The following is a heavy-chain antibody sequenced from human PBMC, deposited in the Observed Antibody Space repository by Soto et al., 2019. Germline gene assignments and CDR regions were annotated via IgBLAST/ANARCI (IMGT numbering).Heavy chain of an antibody. V-gene: IGHV1-69*12. CDR3: ASFRYSSSWINYYYGMDV. J-gene: IGHJ6*02. CDR1: GGTFSSYA. Sequence: QVQLVQSGAEVKKPGSSVKVSCKASGGTFSSYAISWVRQAPGQGLEWMGGIIPIFGTANYAQKFQGTVTITADESTSTAYMELSSLRSEDTAVYYCASFRYSSSWINYYYGMDVWGQGTTVTVSS. CDR2: IIPIFGTA. D-gene: IGHD6-13*01.